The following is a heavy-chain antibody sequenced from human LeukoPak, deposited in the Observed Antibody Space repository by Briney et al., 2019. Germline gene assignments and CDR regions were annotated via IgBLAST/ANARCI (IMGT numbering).Heavy chain of an antibody. V-gene: IGHV3-23*01. CDR3: AKREVNYDLWSGYCVGWFDP. Sequence: GGSLRLSRAASGFTFTSYAMSWVRQAPGKGLEWVSAISGSGGSTYYADSVKGRFTISRDNSKNPLYLQMNSLRAEDKAVYRGAKREVNYDLWSGYCVGWFDPWGKGTLVTVSS. D-gene: IGHD3-3*01. CDR2: ISGSGGST. CDR1: GFTFTSYA. J-gene: IGHJ5*02.